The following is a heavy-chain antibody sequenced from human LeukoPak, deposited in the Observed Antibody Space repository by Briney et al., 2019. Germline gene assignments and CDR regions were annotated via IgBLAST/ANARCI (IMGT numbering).Heavy chain of an antibody. CDR2: IPGSGDST. D-gene: IGHD3-9*01. CDR1: GFTFSSYT. CDR3: TTAKFDILTGYWNDAFDI. V-gene: IGHV3-23*01. Sequence: GGSLRLSCAASGFTFSSYTMNWVRQAPGKGLEWVSTIPGSGDSTYYADSVKGRCTVSRDNSKNTLYLQMHSLRAEDTAVYYCTTAKFDILTGYWNDAFDIWGQGTMVSVSS. J-gene: IGHJ3*02.